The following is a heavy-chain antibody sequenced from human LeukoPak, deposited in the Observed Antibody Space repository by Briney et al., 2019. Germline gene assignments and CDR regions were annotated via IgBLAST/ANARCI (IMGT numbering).Heavy chain of an antibody. D-gene: IGHD2-21*01. J-gene: IGHJ5*02. Sequence: GGSLRLSCAASGFTVSSNYMSWVRQAPGKGLGWVSVIYRGGSTYYADSVKGRFTISRDNSKNTLYLQMNSLRAEDTAVYYCARDLSYGPGVWFDLWGQGTLVTVSS. CDR1: GFTVSSNY. CDR2: IYRGGST. V-gene: IGHV3-66*01. CDR3: ARDLSYGPGVWFDL.